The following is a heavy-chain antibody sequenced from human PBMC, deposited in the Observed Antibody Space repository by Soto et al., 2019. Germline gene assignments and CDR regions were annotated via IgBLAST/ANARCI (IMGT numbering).Heavy chain of an antibody. V-gene: IGHV3-30*18. Sequence: QVQVVESGGGVVQPGRSLRLSCAASGFTVSYYGMHWVRQAPGKGLEWVAVISYDGSGEYYEDSVKGRFTISRDNSKNTLNLQMNGLIAEDTAVYYCGKSWGGGVNSYYSVMDVWGQGTAVTVSS. CDR1: GFTVSYYG. D-gene: IGHD3-16*01. J-gene: IGHJ6*02. CDR2: ISYDGSGE. CDR3: GKSWGGGVNSYYSVMDV.